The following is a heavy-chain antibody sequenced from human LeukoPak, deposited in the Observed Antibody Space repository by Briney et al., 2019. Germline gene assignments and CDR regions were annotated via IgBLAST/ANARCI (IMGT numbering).Heavy chain of an antibody. CDR3: ARRDDI. CDR1: GGPIGGNY. Sequence: PSETLSFTCTVPGGPIGGNYGTWIRQPPGKGPEWIGYIYYSGRTNYNPSLKSRVTISVDTSKNQFSLKLSSVTAADTAVYYCARRDDIWGQGTMVTVSS. J-gene: IGHJ3*02. CDR2: IYYSGRT. V-gene: IGHV4-59*08.